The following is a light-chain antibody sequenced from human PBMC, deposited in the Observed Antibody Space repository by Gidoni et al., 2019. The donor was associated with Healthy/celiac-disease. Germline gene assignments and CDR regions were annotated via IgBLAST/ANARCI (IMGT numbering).Light chain of an antibody. CDR3: QQYDNRPYT. J-gene: IGKJ2*01. CDR1: QDISNY. CDR2: DAS. Sequence: DIQMTQSPSSLSASVGDRVTITCQASQDISNYLNWYQQKPGKAPKLLIYDASNLETGVPSRFSGSGSGTDFTCTISSLQPEDIATYYCQQYDNRPYTLGQGTKLEIK. V-gene: IGKV1-33*01.